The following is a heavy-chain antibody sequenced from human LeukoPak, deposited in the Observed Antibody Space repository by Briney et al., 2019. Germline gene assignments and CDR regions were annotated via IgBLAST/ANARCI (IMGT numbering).Heavy chain of an antibody. V-gene: IGHV5-51*01. CDR3: ARRPWEQWLVPGEFDY. CDR2: IYPGDSDT. J-gene: IGHJ4*02. Sequence: GESLKISCKGSGYSFTSYWIGWVRQMPGKGLEWMGIIYPGDSDTRYSPSFQGQVTISADKSISTAYLQWSSLKASDTAMYYCARRPWEQWLVPGEFDYWGQGTLVTVSS. CDR1: GYSFTSYW. D-gene: IGHD6-19*01.